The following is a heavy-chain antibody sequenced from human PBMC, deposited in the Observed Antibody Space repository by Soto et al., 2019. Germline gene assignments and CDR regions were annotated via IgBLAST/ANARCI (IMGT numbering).Heavy chain of an antibody. CDR3: ASDKPRITIFGVVTGNIYHGMEL. Sequence: SVKVSCKASGCTFSSYAISWVRQAPGQGLEWMGGIIPIFGTANYAQKFQGRVTITADESTSTAYMELSSLRSEDTAVYYCASDKPRITIFGVVTGNIYHGMELWGQGTKVSVSS. J-gene: IGHJ6*01. CDR1: GCTFSSYA. D-gene: IGHD3-3*01. CDR2: IIPIFGTA. V-gene: IGHV1-69*13.